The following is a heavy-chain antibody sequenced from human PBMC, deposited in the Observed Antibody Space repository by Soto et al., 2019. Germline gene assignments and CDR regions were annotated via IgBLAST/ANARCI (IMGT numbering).Heavy chain of an antibody. CDR1: GGSISSYY. V-gene: IGHV4-59*08. CDR3: AGSIVVVPAAHFGY. CDR2: IYYSGST. Sequence: PSETLSLTCTVSGGSISSYYWSWIRQPPGKGLEWIGYIYYSGSTNYNPSLKSRVTISVDTPKNQFSLKLSSVTAADTAVYYCAGSIVVVPAAHFGYWGQGTLVTVSS. J-gene: IGHJ4*02. D-gene: IGHD2-2*01.